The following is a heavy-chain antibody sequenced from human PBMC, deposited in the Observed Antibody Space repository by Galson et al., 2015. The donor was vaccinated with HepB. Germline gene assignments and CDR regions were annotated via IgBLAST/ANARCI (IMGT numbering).Heavy chain of an antibody. V-gene: IGHV3-13*01. CDR3: ARGRPAANNGWGWYFDL. Sequence: SLRLSCAASGFTFSSYDMHWVRQATGKGLEWVSAIGTAGDTYYPGSVKGRFTISRENAKNSLYLQMNSLRAGDTAVYYCARGRPAANNGWGWYFDLWGRGTLVTVSS. J-gene: IGHJ2*01. CDR2: IGTAGDT. CDR1: GFTFSSYD. D-gene: IGHD2-2*01.